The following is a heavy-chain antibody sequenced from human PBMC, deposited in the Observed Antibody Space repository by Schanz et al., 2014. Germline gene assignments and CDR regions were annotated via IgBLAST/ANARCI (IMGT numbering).Heavy chain of an antibody. V-gene: IGHV3-23*04. J-gene: IGHJ4*02. CDR2: ITGASDHI. CDR1: GFIFGSSV. Sequence: EVQLVQSGGGLVQPGGSLRLSCAASGFIFGSSVMAWVRQAPGKGLEWVSGITGASDHIDYADSVKGRFTISRDNSKNTLFLQMSSLRAEDTAVYYCAKSLESCPGGRCSRGYFDYWGQGTLVTVSS. D-gene: IGHD2-8*02. CDR3: AKSLESCPGGRCSRGYFDY.